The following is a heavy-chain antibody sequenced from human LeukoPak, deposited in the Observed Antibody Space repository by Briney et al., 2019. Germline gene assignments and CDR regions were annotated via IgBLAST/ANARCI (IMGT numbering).Heavy chain of an antibody. J-gene: IGHJ4*02. D-gene: IGHD3-22*01. Sequence: RGGSLRLSCAAWGLTFDEYAMHCVRQAPRKGLEWGSGISWNSGSIGYADSVKGRFTISRDNAKNSLYLQMNSLRAEDTALYYCAIQPAGPTYYYDSSGNYGFDYWGQGTLVTVSS. CDR3: AIQPAGPTYYYDSSGNYGFDY. CDR2: ISWNSGSI. CDR1: GLTFDEYA. V-gene: IGHV3-9*01.